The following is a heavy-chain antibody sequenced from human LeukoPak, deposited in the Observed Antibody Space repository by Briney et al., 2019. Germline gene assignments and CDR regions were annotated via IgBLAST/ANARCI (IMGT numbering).Heavy chain of an antibody. J-gene: IGHJ5*02. CDR1: GFSFSDSP. D-gene: IGHD2-21*01. Sequence: PGGSLKLSCAASGFSFSDSPIHWVRQASGKGLEWVGRIRSKDQNSATAYAESVKGRFTISRDDSKNMAYLQMNSLRIEDTAVYYCESSITKAGGSWGQETLVTVSS. CDR3: ESSITKAGGS. CDR2: IRSKDQNSAT. V-gene: IGHV3-73*01.